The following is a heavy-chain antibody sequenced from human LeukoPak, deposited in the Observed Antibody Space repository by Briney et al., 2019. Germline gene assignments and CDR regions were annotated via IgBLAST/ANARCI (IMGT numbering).Heavy chain of an antibody. CDR2: ISYDGSNK. V-gene: IGHV3-30-3*01. Sequence: GGSLTLSCAASGFTFSSYAMHWVRQAPGKGLEWVAVISYDGSNKYYADSVKGRLTISRDNSKNTLYLQMNSLRAEDTAVYYCALPDSSWYGYFDYWGQGTLVTVSS. CDR1: GFTFSSYA. J-gene: IGHJ4*02. D-gene: IGHD6-13*01. CDR3: ALPDSSWYGYFDY.